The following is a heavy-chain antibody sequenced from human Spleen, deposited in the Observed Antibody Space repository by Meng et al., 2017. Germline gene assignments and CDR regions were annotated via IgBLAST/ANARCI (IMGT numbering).Heavy chain of an antibody. Sequence: QITLKESGPTLVKPTQTLTLTCTFSGFSLSTSGLGVVWIRQPPGKALECLALVYWDDTKRYSPYLRGRLTVTKDTSKNLVFLTMTNMDPVDTATYYCAHDSVGARGFEYWGQGALVTVSS. V-gene: IGHV2-5*02. D-gene: IGHD1-26*01. CDR3: AHDSVGARGFEY. CDR1: GFSLSTSGLG. J-gene: IGHJ4*02. CDR2: VYWDDTK.